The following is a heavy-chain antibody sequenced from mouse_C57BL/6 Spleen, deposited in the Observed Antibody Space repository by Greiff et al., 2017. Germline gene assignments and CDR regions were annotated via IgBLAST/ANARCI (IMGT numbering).Heavy chain of an antibody. V-gene: IGHV14-4*01. CDR1: GFNIKDDY. Sequence: VQLQQSGAELVRPGASVKLSCTASGFNIKDDYMHWVKQRPEQGLEWIGWIDPENGDTEYAAKFQGKATITADTSSNTAYLQLSSLTSEDTAVYYCTYSFTAVGATWYFDVWGTGTTVTVSS. CDR3: TYSFTAVGATWYFDV. J-gene: IGHJ1*03. CDR2: IDPENGDT. D-gene: IGHD1-1*01.